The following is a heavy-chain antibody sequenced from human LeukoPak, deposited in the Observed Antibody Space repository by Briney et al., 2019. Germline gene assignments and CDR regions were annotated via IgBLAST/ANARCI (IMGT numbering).Heavy chain of an antibody. CDR3: ARQPPDYYDSSGYDDAFDI. J-gene: IGHJ3*02. CDR1: GGSISSSNW. V-gene: IGHV4-4*02. D-gene: IGHD3-22*01. CDR2: IYHSGST. Sequence: SETLSLTCAVSGGSISSSNWWSWVRQPPGKGLEWIGEIYHSGSTNYNPSLKSRVTISVDTSKNQFSLKLSSVTAADTAVYYCARQPPDYYDSSGYDDAFDIWGQGTMVTVSS.